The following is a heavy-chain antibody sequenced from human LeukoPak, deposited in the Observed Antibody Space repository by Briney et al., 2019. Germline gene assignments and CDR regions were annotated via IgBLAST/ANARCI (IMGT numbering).Heavy chain of an antibody. CDR1: GFTFSSYW. V-gene: IGHV3-74*01. D-gene: IGHD3-10*01. CDR3: ARDPHPVSDYGSGSHDY. J-gene: IGHJ4*02. CDR2: INTAGSST. Sequence: GGSLRLSCAASGFTFSSYWMHWVRHAPGKGLVWVSRINTAGSSTTYADSVKGRFTNSRDNAKNTLYLQMNSLRAEDTAVYYCARDPHPVSDYGSGSHDYWGQGTLVTVSS.